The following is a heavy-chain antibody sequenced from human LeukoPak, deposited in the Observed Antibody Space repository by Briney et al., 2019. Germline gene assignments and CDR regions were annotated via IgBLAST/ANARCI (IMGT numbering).Heavy chain of an antibody. CDR3: ASERKTFYSGSGSYPETNWFDP. D-gene: IGHD3-10*01. V-gene: IGHV4-34*01. Sequence: SETLSLTCAVYGGSFSGYYWSWIRQPPGKGLEWIGEINHSGSTNYNPSLKSRVTISVDTSKNQFSLKLNSVTAADTAVYYCASERKTFYSGSGSYPETNWFDPWGQGTLVTVSS. J-gene: IGHJ5*02. CDR1: GGSFSGYY. CDR2: INHSGST.